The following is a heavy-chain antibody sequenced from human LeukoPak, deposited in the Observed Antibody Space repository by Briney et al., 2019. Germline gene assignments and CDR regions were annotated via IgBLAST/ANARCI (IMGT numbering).Heavy chain of an antibody. V-gene: IGHV4-39*01. CDR3: ARQRVVPAASGWFDP. D-gene: IGHD2-2*01. Sequence: SETLSLTCTVSGGSISSSSYYWGWIRQPPGTGLEWIGSIYFNGSTYYNSYNPSLRSRVTLSVDTSKNQFSLRLSSVTAADTAVYYCARQRVVPAASGWFDPWGQGTLVTVSS. CDR2: IYFNGST. J-gene: IGHJ5*02. CDR1: GGSISSSSYY.